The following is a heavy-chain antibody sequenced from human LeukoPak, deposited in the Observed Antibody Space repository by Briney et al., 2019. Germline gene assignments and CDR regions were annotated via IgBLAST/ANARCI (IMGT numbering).Heavy chain of an antibody. CDR2: IYYSGST. V-gene: IGHV4-30-4*01. CDR3: ALSSGSSTAGAFDI. Sequence: SETLSLTCTVSGGSISSGDYYWSWIRQPPGKGLEWIGYIYYSGSTYYNPSLKSRVTISVDTSKNQFSLKLSSVTAADTAVYYCALSSGSSTAGAFDIWGQGTMVTVSS. J-gene: IGHJ3*02. CDR1: GGSISSGDYY. D-gene: IGHD3-22*01.